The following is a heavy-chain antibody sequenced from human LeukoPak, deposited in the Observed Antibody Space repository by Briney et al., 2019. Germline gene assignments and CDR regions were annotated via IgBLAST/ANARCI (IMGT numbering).Heavy chain of an antibody. CDR3: ARRSSRYYYDSSGYYSAEFDY. J-gene: IGHJ4*02. CDR2: INHSGST. V-gene: IGHV4-34*01. D-gene: IGHD3-22*01. Sequence: PSETLSLTCAVYGGSFSGYYWSWIRQPPGKGLEWIGEINHSGSTNYNPSLKSRVTISVDMSKNQFSLKLSSVTAADMAVYYCARRSSRYYYDSSGYYSAEFDYWGQGTLVTVSS. CDR1: GGSFSGYY.